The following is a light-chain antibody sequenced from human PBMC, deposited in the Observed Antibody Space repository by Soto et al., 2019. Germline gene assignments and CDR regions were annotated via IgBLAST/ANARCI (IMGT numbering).Light chain of an antibody. J-gene: IGLJ1*01. CDR2: EVT. V-gene: IGLV2-14*01. CDR1: SRDVGGYNS. CDR3: SSYTSGSALYV. Sequence: SVLTQPASVSGSPGQPITISCTGTSRDVGGYNSVSWYQQHPGKAPKLMIYEVTNRPSGVSNRFSGSKSGNTASLTISGLQAEDEADYYCSSYTSGSALYVFGTGTKVTVL.